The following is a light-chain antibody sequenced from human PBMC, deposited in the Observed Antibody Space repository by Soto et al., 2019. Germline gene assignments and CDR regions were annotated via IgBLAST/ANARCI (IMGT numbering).Light chain of an antibody. Sequence: SYELAQPPSVSVAPGQTARITCGGNNIGTKSVHWYQQKTGQAPVLVVYDDTDRPSGIPERFSGSNSGNTAALTITRVEAGDEADYSCQVWDSSGDHVVFGSGTKVTV. J-gene: IGLJ1*01. V-gene: IGLV3-21*02. CDR3: QVWDSSGDHVV. CDR2: DDT. CDR1: NIGTKS.